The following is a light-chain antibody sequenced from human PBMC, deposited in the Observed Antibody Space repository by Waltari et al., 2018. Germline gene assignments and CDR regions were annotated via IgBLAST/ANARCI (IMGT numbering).Light chain of an antibody. CDR3: AAWDDTLSGPGV. CDR2: NIN. J-gene: IGLJ3*02. CDR1: SSDIGRTY. Sequence: QPVLTQPPSASGPPGQRVTISCSGSSSDIGRTYVNWFQQLPGMAPQLLIYNINQRPSGVPVRFSGSKSGTSASLAISWLRTEDEADYCAAWDDTLSGPGVFGGGANLAVL. V-gene: IGLV1-47*01.